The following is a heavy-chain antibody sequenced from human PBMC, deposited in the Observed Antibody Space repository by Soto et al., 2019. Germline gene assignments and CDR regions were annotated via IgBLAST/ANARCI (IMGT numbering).Heavy chain of an antibody. J-gene: IGHJ3*02. CDR2: IIPIFGTA. CDR1: GGTFSSYA. CDR3: ARGRRWLQFDAFDI. Sequence: SVKVSCKASGGTFSSYAISWVRQAPGQGLEWMGGIIPIFGTANYAQKFQGRVTITADESTSTAYMELSSLRSEDTAVYYCARGRRWLQFDAFDIWGQGTMVTVSS. D-gene: IGHD5-12*01. V-gene: IGHV1-69*13.